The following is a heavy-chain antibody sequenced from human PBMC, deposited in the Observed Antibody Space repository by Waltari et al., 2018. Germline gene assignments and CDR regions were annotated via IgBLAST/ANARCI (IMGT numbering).Heavy chain of an antibody. V-gene: IGHV3-74*01. CDR3: ARGNYYGMDV. J-gene: IGHJ6*02. CDR1: GFTVGTFW. CDR2: SNRDGITT. Sequence: EVQLVESGGGLVQPGGSLRLSCAASGFTVGTFWMHWVRQAPGKGLVWVAHSNRDGITTAYADSVKGRFTISRDVAKNTLSLQVNSLRVDDTAVYYCARGNYYGMDVWGQGTTVTVSS.